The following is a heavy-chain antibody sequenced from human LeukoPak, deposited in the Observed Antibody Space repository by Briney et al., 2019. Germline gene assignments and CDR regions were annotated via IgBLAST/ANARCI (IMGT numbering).Heavy chain of an antibody. D-gene: IGHD3-22*01. CDR1: GYTLTELS. J-gene: IGHJ4*02. CDR3: ATDYYDSSGYYYNY. Sequence: ASVKVSCKVSGYTLTELSMHWVRQAPGKGLEWMGGFDPEDGETIYARKFQGRVTMTEDTSTDTAYMELSSLRSEDTAVYYCATDYYDSSGYYYNYWGQGTLVTVSS. V-gene: IGHV1-24*01. CDR2: FDPEDGET.